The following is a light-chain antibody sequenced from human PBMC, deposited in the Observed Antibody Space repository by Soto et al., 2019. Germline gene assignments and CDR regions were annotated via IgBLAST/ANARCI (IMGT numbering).Light chain of an antibody. CDR1: SSDVGGYNY. CDR2: EVS. V-gene: IGLV2-8*01. J-gene: IGLJ7*01. CDR3: SSYAGSNNLV. Sequence: QSALTQPPSASGSPGQSVTISCTGTSSDVGGYNYVSWYQQHPGTAPKLIIYEVSKRPSGVPDRFSGSMSGNTASLTVSGLQAEDEADYYCSSYAGSNNLVIGGGTQLTVL.